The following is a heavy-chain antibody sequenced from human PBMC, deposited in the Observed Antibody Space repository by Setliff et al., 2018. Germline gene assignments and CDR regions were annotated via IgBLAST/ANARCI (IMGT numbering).Heavy chain of an antibody. CDR1: GYTFTGYY. Sequence: ASVKVSCKASGYTFTGYYMHWVRQAPGQGLEWMGRINPNSGGTNYAQKFQGRVTMTRDTSISTAYMELSSLRSEDTAVYYCATPRSGIIDAFDIWGQGTMVTVSS. J-gene: IGHJ3*02. CDR2: INPNSGGT. CDR3: ATPRSGIIDAFDI. V-gene: IGHV1-2*06. D-gene: IGHD2-15*01.